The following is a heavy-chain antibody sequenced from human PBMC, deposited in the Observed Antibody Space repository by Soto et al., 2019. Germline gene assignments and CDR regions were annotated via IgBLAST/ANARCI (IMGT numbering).Heavy chain of an antibody. CDR2: INIGSGNT. D-gene: IGHD5-12*01. J-gene: IGHJ6*02. V-gene: IGHV1-3*05. CDR3: ARDGGDCGYRLIYYYYIGLDV. CDR1: EYDFSSYA. Sequence: QVQLVQSGAEEKQPGASVRLSCKASEYDFSSYAMHWVRQAPGQRLEWMGWINIGSGNTEYSQNFQDRITITRDTSSSTVYMELNSLKSEDTAVYYCARDGGDCGYRLIYYYYIGLDVWGQGTMVTVSS.